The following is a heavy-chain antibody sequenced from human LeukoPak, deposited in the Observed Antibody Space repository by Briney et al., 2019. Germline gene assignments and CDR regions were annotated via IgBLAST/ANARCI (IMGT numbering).Heavy chain of an antibody. V-gene: IGHV3-7*01. J-gene: IGHJ4*02. CDR1: GFTFSDYW. D-gene: IGHD3-3*01. Sequence: GSLRLSCAVSGFTFSDYWMTWVRQAPGKGLEWVANINQDGSEKYYVDSVEGRFTISRGSVKNSLYLQMTSVRADDTAMYYCVRDDYDFWSGYQRYFEFWGQGTLVTVSS. CDR3: VRDDYDFWSGYQRYFEF. CDR2: INQDGSEK.